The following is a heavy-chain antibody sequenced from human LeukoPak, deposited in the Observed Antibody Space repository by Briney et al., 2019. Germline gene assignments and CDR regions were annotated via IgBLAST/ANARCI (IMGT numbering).Heavy chain of an antibody. J-gene: IGHJ4*02. CDR2: INSDGSSI. CDR1: GFTFSSYW. Sequence: GGSLRFSCAASGFTFSSYWMHWVRQAPGKGLVWVSRINSDGSSITYADSVKGRFTISRDNAKNTLYLQMNSLRVEDTAVYYCAREGRVSGYDFDCWGQGTLVTVSS. V-gene: IGHV3-74*03. D-gene: IGHD5-12*01. CDR3: AREGRVSGYDFDC.